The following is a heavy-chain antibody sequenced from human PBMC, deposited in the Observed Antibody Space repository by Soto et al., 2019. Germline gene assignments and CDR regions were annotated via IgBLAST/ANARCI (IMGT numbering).Heavy chain of an antibody. CDR3: AKDKGTVEEAGTVVIYHQYYGLDV. CDR2: ITWNSGLI. V-gene: IGHV3-9*01. CDR1: GFTFDEYG. Sequence: EVLLEESGGGLVHPGESLRLSCGASGFTFDEYGMHWVRQAPGKGLEWGAGITWNSGLIGYADSVKGRFTVSRDNDKKSLYLQMNSLRPEDTALYYCAKDKGTVEEAGTVVIYHQYYGLDVWGQGTTVTVSS. J-gene: IGHJ6*02. D-gene: IGHD2-15*01.